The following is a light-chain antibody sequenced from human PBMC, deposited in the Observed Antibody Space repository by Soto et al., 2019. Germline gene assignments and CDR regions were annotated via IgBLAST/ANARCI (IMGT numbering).Light chain of an antibody. CDR3: QQHSYWPGT. J-gene: IGKJ2*01. Sequence: EIVLTQSPAPLSLSPGERATLSCRASQSVSNFLAWYQQKPGQAPRVIIYDASTRATGIPARFSGSGSGTDFTRTISSLEPEDFAVYYCQQHSYWPGTFGQGTKLEIK. CDR1: QSVSNF. V-gene: IGKV3-11*01. CDR2: DAS.